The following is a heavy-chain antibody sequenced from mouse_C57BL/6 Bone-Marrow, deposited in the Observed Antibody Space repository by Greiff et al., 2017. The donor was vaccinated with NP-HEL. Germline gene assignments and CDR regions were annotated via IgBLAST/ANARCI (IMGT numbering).Heavy chain of an antibody. V-gene: IGHV1-52*01. CDR1: GYTFTSYW. J-gene: IGHJ3*01. Sequence: QVQLKQPGAELVRPGSSVKLSCKASGYTFTSYWMHWVKQRPIQGLEWIGNIDPSDSETHYNQKFKDKATLTVDKSSSTAYMQLSSLTSEDSAVYYCARLGTWDSAYWGQGTLVTVSA. CDR2: IDPSDSET. CDR3: ARLGTWDSAY. D-gene: IGHD4-1*01.